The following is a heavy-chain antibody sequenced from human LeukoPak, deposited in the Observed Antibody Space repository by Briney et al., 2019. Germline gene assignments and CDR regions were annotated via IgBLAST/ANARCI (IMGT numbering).Heavy chain of an antibody. CDR2: INPNGGGT. CDR3: ASAYDSSGLDYFDY. Sequence: VASVKVSCKASGYTFTGYYMHWVRQAPGQGLEWMGWINPNGGGTNYAQKFQGRVTMTRDTSISTAYMELSRLRSDDTAVYYCASAYDSSGLDYFDYWGQGTLVTVSS. J-gene: IGHJ4*02. CDR1: GYTFTGYY. V-gene: IGHV1-2*02. D-gene: IGHD3-22*01.